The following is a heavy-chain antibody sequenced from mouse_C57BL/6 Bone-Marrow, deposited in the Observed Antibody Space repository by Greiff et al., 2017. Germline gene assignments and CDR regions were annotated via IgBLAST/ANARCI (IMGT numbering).Heavy chain of an antibody. V-gene: IGHV1-76*01. D-gene: IGHD2-5*01. Sequence: GGELVRPGASVKLSCKASGYTFTDYYINWVKQRPGQGLEWIARIYPGSGNTYYNEKFKGKATLTAEKSSSTAYMQLSRLTSEDSAVYFCARKRIVADWGQGTLVTVSA. J-gene: IGHJ3*01. CDR1: GYTFTDYY. CDR3: ARKRIVAD. CDR2: IYPGSGNT.